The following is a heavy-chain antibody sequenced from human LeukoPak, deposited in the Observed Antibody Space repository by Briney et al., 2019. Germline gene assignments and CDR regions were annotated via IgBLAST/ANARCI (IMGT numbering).Heavy chain of an antibody. Sequence: GGSLRLSCSASGFTFSSYGMHWVRQAPGKGLEWVAVISSDGSNKYYADSVKGRFTISRDNSNNTLYLQKSMLSAEDTVEYYVANIPYGSGRRHSYYYFGMDVWGQGTTVTASS. CDR3: ANIPYGSGRRHSYYYFGMDV. CDR1: GFTFSSYG. V-gene: IGHV3-30*18. CDR2: ISSDGSNK. D-gene: IGHD3-10*01. J-gene: IGHJ6*01.